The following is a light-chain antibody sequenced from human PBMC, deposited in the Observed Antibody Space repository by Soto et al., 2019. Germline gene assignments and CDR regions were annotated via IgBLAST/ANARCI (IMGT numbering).Light chain of an antibody. CDR3: QQYERSPTT. CDR2: GAS. Sequence: EIVLTQSPGTLSLSPGERATLSCRASQSVSSTYLAWYQQKPGQAPSLLIYGASRRDTSIPDRFSGSGSGTALTLTISRLAPEDFEVYYCQQYERSPTTFGGGTKVEIK. V-gene: IGKV3-20*01. CDR1: QSVSSTY. J-gene: IGKJ4*01.